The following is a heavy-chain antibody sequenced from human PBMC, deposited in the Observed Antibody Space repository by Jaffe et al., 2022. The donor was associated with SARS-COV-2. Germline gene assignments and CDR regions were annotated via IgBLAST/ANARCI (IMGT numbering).Heavy chain of an antibody. V-gene: IGHV3-7*01. CDR3: ARDWGGLEAAGDY. D-gene: IGHD6-13*01. CDR1: GFTFSRYQ. CDR2: IIQDGSEK. J-gene: IGHJ4*02. Sequence: EVQLVESGGGLVQPGGSLRLSCAASGFTFSRYQMSWVRQAPGKGPEWVAKIIQDGSEKYYADSVKGRFTLSRDNPKNSLYLQMNNLRADDTAVYYCARDWGGLEAAGDYWGQGTLVTVSS.